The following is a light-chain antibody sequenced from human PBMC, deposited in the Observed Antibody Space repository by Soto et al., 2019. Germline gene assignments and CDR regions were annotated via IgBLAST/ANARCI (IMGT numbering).Light chain of an antibody. V-gene: IGKV3-15*01. J-gene: IGKJ2*01. CDR1: QSVSSN. CDR2: GAS. Sequence: EIVMTQSPATLSVSPGERATLSCRASQSVSSNLAWYQQKPGQAPRLLIYGASTRATGIPDRFSGSGSGTEDTLTISSLQSEYLGVYYCQQYNNWPYTFGEGTKLEIK. CDR3: QQYNNWPYT.